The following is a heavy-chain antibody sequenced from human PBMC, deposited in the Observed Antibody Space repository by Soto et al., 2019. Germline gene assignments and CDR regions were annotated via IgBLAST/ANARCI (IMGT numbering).Heavy chain of an antibody. J-gene: IGHJ4*02. CDR2: ITTYTGDR. Sequence: QVQLVQSGAEVKKPGASVKVSCKASAYTFTTYGFTWVRQAPGQGLEWMGWITTYTGDRNYMQKFQGRLTMTTDTSTSTAYMELRSLRSDDTAVYYCAREGKSPAYYWGQGTLVTVSS. CDR1: AYTFTTYG. CDR3: AREGKSPAYY. V-gene: IGHV1-18*01.